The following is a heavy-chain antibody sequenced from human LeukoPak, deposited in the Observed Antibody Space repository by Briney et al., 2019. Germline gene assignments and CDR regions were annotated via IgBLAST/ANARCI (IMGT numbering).Heavy chain of an antibody. D-gene: IGHD3-10*01. V-gene: IGHV3-21*01. Sequence: PGGSLRLSCAASGFTFSSYSMNWVRQAPGKGLEWVSSISSSSSYIYYADSVKGRFTISRDNAKNSLYLQMNSLRAEDTAVYYCAGVLRGAANHYYMDVWGKGTTVTVSS. CDR2: ISSSSSYI. J-gene: IGHJ6*03. CDR3: AGVLRGAANHYYMDV. CDR1: GFTFSSYS.